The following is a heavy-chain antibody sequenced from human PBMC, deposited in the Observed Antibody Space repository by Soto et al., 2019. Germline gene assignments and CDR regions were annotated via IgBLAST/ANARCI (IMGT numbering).Heavy chain of an antibody. D-gene: IGHD6-13*01. J-gene: IGHJ4*02. CDR1: GFTFSSYS. CDR2: ISSSSSYI. V-gene: IGHV3-21*01. CDR3: SRGGIAAALDY. Sequence: EVQLVESGGGLVKPGGSLRLSCAASGFTFSSYSMNWVRQAPGKGLEWVSSISSSSSYIYYEDSVNGRFTIPRDNSKNSLYLQVNSLKAEDTAVYYWSRGGIAAALDYWGQGTLVTASS.